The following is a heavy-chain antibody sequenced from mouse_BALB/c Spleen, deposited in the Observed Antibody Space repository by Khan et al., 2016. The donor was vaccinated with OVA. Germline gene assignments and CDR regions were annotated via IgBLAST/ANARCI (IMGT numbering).Heavy chain of an antibody. J-gene: IGHJ4*01. D-gene: IGHD2-14*01. V-gene: IGHV2-6-4*01. CDR1: GFSLSRYN. CDR2: IWGGGGT. CDR3: ARAYYRYDGYYAMDY. Sequence: QVQLKESGPGLVAPSQSLSITCTVSGFSLSRYNIHWVRQPPGKGLEWLGMIWGGGGTDYNSTLTSRLSIRKDNSKSQVILKMNSLQTDDTAIYYCARAYYRYDGYYAMDYWGQGTSVTVSS.